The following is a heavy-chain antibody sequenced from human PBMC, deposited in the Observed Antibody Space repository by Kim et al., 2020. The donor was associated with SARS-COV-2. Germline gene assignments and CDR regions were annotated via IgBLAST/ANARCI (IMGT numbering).Heavy chain of an antibody. CDR2: ISTYNGNT. Sequence: ASVKVSCKASGYIFTSYGISWVRQAPGQGLEWMGWISTYNGNTNYAQRFQGRVAMTTDTTTSTAYMDLRSLRSDDTAVYYCARATVAVAATGSGWFDPWG. V-gene: IGHV1-18*01. J-gene: IGHJ5*02. CDR1: GYIFTSYG. D-gene: IGHD2-15*01. CDR3: ARATVAVAATGSGWFDP.